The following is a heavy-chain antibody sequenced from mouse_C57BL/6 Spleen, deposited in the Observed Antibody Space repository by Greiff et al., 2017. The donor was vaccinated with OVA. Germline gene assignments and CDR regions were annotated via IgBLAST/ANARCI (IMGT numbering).Heavy chain of an antibody. V-gene: IGHV1-50*01. D-gene: IGHD4-1*01. CDR2: IDPSDSYT. CDR1: GYTFTSYW. Sequence: VKLQQPGAELVKPGASVKLSCKASGYTFTSYWLQWVKQRPGQGLEWIGEIDPSDSYTNYNQKFKGKATLTVDTSSSTAYMQLSSLTSEDSAVYYCARREGTGYYAMDYWGQGTSVTVSS. CDR3: ARREGTGYYAMDY. J-gene: IGHJ4*01.